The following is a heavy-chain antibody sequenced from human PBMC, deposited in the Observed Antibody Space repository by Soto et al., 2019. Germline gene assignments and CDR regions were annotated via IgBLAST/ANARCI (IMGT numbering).Heavy chain of an antibody. V-gene: IGHV1-69*13. D-gene: IGHD6-19*01. CDR2: IIPIFGTA. Sequence: GASMKVSCKASGGTFSSYAISWVRQAPGQRLEWMGGIIPIFGTANYAQKFQGRVTITADESTSTAYMELSSLRSEDTAVYYCARPEAVAGMGNYYYYGMDVWGQGTTVNVSS. CDR3: ARPEAVAGMGNYYYYGMDV. J-gene: IGHJ6*02. CDR1: GGTFSSYA.